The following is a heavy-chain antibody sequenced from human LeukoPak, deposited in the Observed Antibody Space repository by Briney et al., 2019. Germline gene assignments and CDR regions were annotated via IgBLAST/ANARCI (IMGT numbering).Heavy chain of an antibody. Sequence: SETLSLTCTVSGGSISSYYWSWIRRPAGKGLEWIGRIYTSGSTNYNPSLKSRVTMSVDTSKNQLSLKLSSVTAADTAVYYCARIPAGWTVGATVPWGQGTLVIVSS. D-gene: IGHD1-26*01. CDR2: IYTSGST. V-gene: IGHV4-4*07. CDR3: ARIPAGWTVGATVP. CDR1: GGSISSYY. J-gene: IGHJ5*02.